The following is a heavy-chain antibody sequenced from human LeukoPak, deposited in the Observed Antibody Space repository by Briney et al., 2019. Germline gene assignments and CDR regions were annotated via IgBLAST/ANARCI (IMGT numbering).Heavy chain of an antibody. CDR1: GGSISSYY. CDR2: IYYSGST. CDR3: ARGPDYYDSSGYYPNWFDP. J-gene: IGHJ5*02. D-gene: IGHD3-22*01. V-gene: IGHV4-59*01. Sequence: ETLSLTCTVSGGSISSYYWSWIRQPPGKGLEWIGYIYYSGSTNYNPSPKSRVTISVDTSKNQFSLKLSSVTAADTAVYYCARGPDYYDSSGYYPNWFDPWGQGTLVTVSS.